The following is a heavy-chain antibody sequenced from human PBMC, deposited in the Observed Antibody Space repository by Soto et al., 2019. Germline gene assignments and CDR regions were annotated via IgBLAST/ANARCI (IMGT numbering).Heavy chain of an antibody. Sequence: SCAASGFTFSSYAMSWVRQAPGKGLEWVSAISGSGGSTYYADSVKGRFTISRDNSKNTLYLQMNSLRAEDTAVYYCAKDRSTLYYDSSGYYPPDYWGQGTLVTVSS. D-gene: IGHD3-22*01. CDR3: AKDRSTLYYDSSGYYPPDY. V-gene: IGHV3-23*01. CDR2: ISGSGGST. J-gene: IGHJ4*02. CDR1: GFTFSSYA.